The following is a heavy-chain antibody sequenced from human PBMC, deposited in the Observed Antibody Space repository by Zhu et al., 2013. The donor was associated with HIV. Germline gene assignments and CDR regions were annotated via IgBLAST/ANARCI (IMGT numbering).Heavy chain of an antibody. V-gene: IGHV1-2*07. CDR1: GYSFTKYY. J-gene: IGHJ3*01. CDR2: INPRNGDT. Sequence: VEFLQSGAEVKKPGASVKISCKASGYSFTKYYMHWVRQAPGQGPESMGWINPRNGDTKYAPNFQGRLTLTRDTSISTIYMVLNSLTSEDTAVYYCARDHTISYAYDVWGQGTRVSVSS. CDR3: ARDHTISYAYDV.